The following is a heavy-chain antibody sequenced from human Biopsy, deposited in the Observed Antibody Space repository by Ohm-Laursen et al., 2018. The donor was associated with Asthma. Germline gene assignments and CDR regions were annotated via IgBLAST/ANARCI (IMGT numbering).Heavy chain of an antibody. CDR1: GYTFTGYY. J-gene: IGHJ6*02. D-gene: IGHD3-10*01. CDR2: INPNSGGT. Sequence: ASVKVSCKVSGYTFTGYYMHWVRQAPGQGLEWMGWINPNSGGTNYAQKFQGWVTMTRDTSISTVYMELSRLRSDDTAVYYCAREVLWFGESTNPGGMDVWGQGTTVTVSS. V-gene: IGHV1-2*04. CDR3: AREVLWFGESTNPGGMDV.